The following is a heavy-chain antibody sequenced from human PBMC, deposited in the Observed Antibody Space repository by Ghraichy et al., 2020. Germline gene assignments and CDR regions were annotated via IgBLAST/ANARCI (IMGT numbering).Heavy chain of an antibody. D-gene: IGHD1-26*01. Sequence: SETLSLTCTVSGGSISSSSYYWGWIRQPPGKGLEWIGSIYYSGSTYYNPSLKSRVTISVDTSKNQFSLKLSSVTAADTAVYYCARTIVGALKPNRWFDPWGQGTLVTVSS. CDR2: IYYSGST. CDR3: ARTIVGALKPNRWFDP. CDR1: GGSISSSSYY. V-gene: IGHV4-39*01. J-gene: IGHJ5*02.